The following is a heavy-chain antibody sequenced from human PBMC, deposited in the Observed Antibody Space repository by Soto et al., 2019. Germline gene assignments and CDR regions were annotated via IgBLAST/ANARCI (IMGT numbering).Heavy chain of an antibody. V-gene: IGHV3-23*01. CDR1: GFTFSTYA. J-gene: IGHJ4*02. D-gene: IGHD3-16*02. Sequence: GGSLRLSCAASGFTFSTYAMSWVRQPAGKGLEWVSAISGSGGSTYYADSVKGRFTISRDNSKNTLYLQMNSLRAEDTAVYYCAKSLHLGELSPHPIDYWGQGTLVTVSS. CDR2: ISGSGGST. CDR3: AKSLHLGELSPHPIDY.